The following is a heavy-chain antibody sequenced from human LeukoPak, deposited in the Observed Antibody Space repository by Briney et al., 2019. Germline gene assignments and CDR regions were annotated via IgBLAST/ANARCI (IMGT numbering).Heavy chain of an antibody. V-gene: IGHV3-33*06. CDR3: AKTGGRDGYGFDD. CDR2: VRYDGRNK. CDR1: GFIFRSHG. Sequence: GTSLRLSCAASGFIFRSHGMHWVRQAPGKGLEWVAVVRYDGRNKYYADSVKGRFTISRDNSKNTLYLQMSSPRVGDTAVYYCAKTGGRDGYGFDDWGQGTLVTVSP. J-gene: IGHJ4*02. D-gene: IGHD5-24*01.